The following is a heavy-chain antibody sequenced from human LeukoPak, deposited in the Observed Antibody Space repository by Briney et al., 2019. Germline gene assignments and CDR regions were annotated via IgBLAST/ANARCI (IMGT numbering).Heavy chain of an antibody. CDR2: IKQDGSEK. D-gene: IGHD3-9*01. Sequence: PGGSLRLSCAASGFTFSSYWMSWVRQAPGKGLEWVANIKQDGSEKYYVDSVKGRFAISRDNAKNSLYLQMNSLRAEDTAVYYCAREHTGGTLTGYYPYYFDYWGQGTLVTVSS. CDR3: AREHTGGTLTGYYPYYFDY. CDR1: GFTFSSYW. V-gene: IGHV3-7*03. J-gene: IGHJ4*02.